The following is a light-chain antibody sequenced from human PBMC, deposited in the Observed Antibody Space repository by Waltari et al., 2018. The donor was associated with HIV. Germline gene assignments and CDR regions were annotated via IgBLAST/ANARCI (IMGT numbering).Light chain of an antibody. J-gene: IGLJ2*01. CDR1: ALSKQH. CDR3: QSSDKNIKSVV. V-gene: IGLV3-25*03. Sequence: SFELTQPPSLSVYPRQTARITCSGDALSKQHVYWYQQKAGQAPLLIIYKDSERPSGVPERFSASSSGTTVTLTINGVLAEDEADYYCQSSDKNIKSVVFGGGTKLTVL. CDR2: KDS.